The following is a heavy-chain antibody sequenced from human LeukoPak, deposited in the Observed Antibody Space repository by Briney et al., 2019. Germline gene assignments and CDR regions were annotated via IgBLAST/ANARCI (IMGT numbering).Heavy chain of an antibody. J-gene: IGHJ4*02. D-gene: IGHD1-26*01. CDR2: ITESGDNT. CDR1: GLTLSSYA. Sequence: QAGGSLRLSCAASGLTLSSYAMSWVRQTPGKGLEWVSTITESGDNTHYTESVKGRFTFSRDNSRNTMYLQMNSLRAEDTAIYYCATDYTPYVGASADWGQGTLVTVSS. V-gene: IGHV3-23*01. CDR3: ATDYTPYVGASAD.